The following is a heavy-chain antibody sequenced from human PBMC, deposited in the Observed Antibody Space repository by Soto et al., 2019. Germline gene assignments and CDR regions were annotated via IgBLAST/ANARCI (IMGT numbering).Heavy chain of an antibody. J-gene: IGHJ5*02. CDR2: ISAYNGNT. Sequence: ASVKVSCKASGYTFTSYGISWVRQAPGQGLEWMGWISAYNGNTNYAQKLQGRVTMTTDTSTSTAYMELRSLRSDDTAVYYCARDPLRIAAAGTGWFDPWGQGTLVTVSS. D-gene: IGHD6-13*01. CDR1: GYTFTSYG. V-gene: IGHV1-18*01. CDR3: ARDPLRIAAAGTGWFDP.